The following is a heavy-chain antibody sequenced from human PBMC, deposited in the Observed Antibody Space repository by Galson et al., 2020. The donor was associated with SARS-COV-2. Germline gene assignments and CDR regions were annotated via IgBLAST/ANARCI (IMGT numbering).Heavy chain of an antibody. D-gene: IGHD2-2*01. V-gene: IGHV4-39*07. CDR2: IYYSGT. J-gene: IGHJ4*02. CDR1: GGSITSVTYY. Sequence: ASETLSLTCTISGGSITSVTYYWGWIRQPPGKGLEWIGSIYYSGTYYNTSPQSRVTISADASKNQYSLKLSSVTAADTAVYYCARGSRPSPQGAFDNWGQGSLVTVSS. CDR3: ARGSRPSPQGAFDN.